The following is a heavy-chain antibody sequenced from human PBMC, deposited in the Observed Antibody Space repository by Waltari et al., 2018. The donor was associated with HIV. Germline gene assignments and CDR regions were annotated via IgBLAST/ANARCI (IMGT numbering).Heavy chain of an antibody. CDR2: INNDGTSI. Sequence: EVQLVESGGGLVQPGGSLRLSCDASGSTVSDYWMHWVRQGPGKGLEWVSRINNDGTSITYADSVRGRFTISRDNAKNTLYLQMKSLRAEDTAVYYCARDARYCTGGICYFNYWGQGTLVTVSS. V-gene: IGHV3-74*01. CDR3: ARDARYCTGGICYFNY. D-gene: IGHD2-8*02. J-gene: IGHJ4*02. CDR1: GSTVSDYW.